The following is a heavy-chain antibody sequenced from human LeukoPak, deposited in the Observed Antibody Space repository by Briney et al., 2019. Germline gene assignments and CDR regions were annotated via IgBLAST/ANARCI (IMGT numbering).Heavy chain of an antibody. CDR3: ARGRPRTYYYDSSGYVGY. CDR1: GGSFSGYY. J-gene: IGHJ4*02. D-gene: IGHD3-22*01. V-gene: IGHV4-34*01. Sequence: SETLSLTCAVYGGSFSGYYWSWIRQPPGKGLEWIGKINHSGSTNYNPSLKSRVTISVDTSKNQFSLKLSSVTAADTAVYYCARGRPRTYYYDSSGYVGYWGQGTLVTVSS. CDR2: INHSGST.